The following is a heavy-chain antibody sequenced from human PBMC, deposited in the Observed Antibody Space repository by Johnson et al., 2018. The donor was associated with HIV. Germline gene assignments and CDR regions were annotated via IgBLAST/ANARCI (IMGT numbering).Heavy chain of an antibody. Sequence: MLLVESGGGLVQPGGSLRLSCVDSGFTFSSYWMSWVRQAPGKGLEWVANIKQDGSEKYYVDSVKGRFTISRDNAKNSLFLQMNSLRAEDTAVYYCAYSGSYYSAFDIWGQGTMVTVSS. D-gene: IGHD1-26*01. CDR1: GFTFSSYW. CDR2: IKQDGSEK. CDR3: AYSGSYYSAFDI. V-gene: IGHV3-7*01. J-gene: IGHJ3*02.